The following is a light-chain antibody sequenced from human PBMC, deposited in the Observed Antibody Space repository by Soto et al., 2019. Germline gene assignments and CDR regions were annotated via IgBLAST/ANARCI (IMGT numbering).Light chain of an antibody. CDR1: QSVSSSY. CDR2: GAS. J-gene: IGKJ1*01. V-gene: IGKV3-20*01. CDR3: QQFGRYRT. Sequence: EIVLTQSPGTLSLSPGARATLSCRASQSVSSSYLAWYQQKPGQAPRLLIYGASSRATGIPDRFSGSGSGTDFTLSISRLEPEDFAVYYCQQFGRYRTFGQGTKVDNK.